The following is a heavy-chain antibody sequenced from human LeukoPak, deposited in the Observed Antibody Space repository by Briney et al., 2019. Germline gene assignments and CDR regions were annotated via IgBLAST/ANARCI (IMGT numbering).Heavy chain of an antibody. V-gene: IGHV4-34*01. CDR1: GGSFSRYY. J-gene: IGHJ4*03. CDR2: INHRGDT. CDR3: ARGPTISETGYFDY. D-gene: IGHD1-1*01. Sequence: SETLSLTCAVYGGSFSRYYWSWIRQSPGKGLEWIAEINHRGDTNYNPSVKSRVTISVDTSKNQFSLKVTSLTAADTAVYFCARGPTISETGYFDYWGQGTLVTVSS.